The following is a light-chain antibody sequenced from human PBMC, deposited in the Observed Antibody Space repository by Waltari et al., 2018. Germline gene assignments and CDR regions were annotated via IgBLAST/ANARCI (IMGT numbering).Light chain of an antibody. J-gene: IGKJ4*01. CDR3: QQYDNLPPLT. CDR1: QDISNY. CDR2: DAS. V-gene: IGKV1-33*01. Sequence: DIQMTQSPSSLSASVGDRVTITCKASQDISNYLNWYQQKPGKAPKLLIYDASNLETGVPSRFSGSGSGTDFTFTISSLQPEDIATYYCQQYDNLPPLTFGGGTKVEIK.